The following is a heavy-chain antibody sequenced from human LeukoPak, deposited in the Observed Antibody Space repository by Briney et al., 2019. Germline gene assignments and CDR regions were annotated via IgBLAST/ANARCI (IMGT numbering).Heavy chain of an antibody. V-gene: IGHV3-11*05. D-gene: IGHD3-16*01. CDR2: ITSSAGST. Sequence: TVGSLRLSCAASGFSVSDYYMSWIRQSPGKGLEWISYITSSAGSTKYADSVKGRFTISKDKAKNSVALQMNSLKSEDTAVYYCARERRGNYFAFESWGQGTLVTVSS. CDR1: GFSVSDYY. CDR3: ARERRGNYFAFES. J-gene: IGHJ4*02.